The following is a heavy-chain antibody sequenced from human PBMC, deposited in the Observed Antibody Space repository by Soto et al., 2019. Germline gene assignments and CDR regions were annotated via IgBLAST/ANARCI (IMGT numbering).Heavy chain of an antibody. CDR1: GFIFSDHY. V-gene: IGHV3-72*01. CDR3: ARVQYSYGLWYYFDY. D-gene: IGHD5-18*01. CDR2: TRNKANDYTT. Sequence: EVQLVESGGGLVQPGGSLRLSCVASGFIFSDHYMDWVRQAPGKGLEWVGRTRNKANDYTTEYAASVKGRSIISRDDSKNSLYWQMHSLKSEDTAVYYCARVQYSYGLWYYFDYWGQGALVTVSS. J-gene: IGHJ4*02.